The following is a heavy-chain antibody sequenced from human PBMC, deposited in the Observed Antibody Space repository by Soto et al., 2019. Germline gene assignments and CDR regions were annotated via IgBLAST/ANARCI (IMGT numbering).Heavy chain of an antibody. D-gene: IGHD5-18*01. Sequence: EVQLVESGGVVVQPGGSLRLSCAASGFTFDDYTMHWVRQAPGKGLEWVSLISWDGGSTYYADSVKGRFTISRDNSKNSLYLQMNSLRTEDTALYYCAKERGYSYGFDYWGQGTLVTVSA. CDR3: AKERGYSYGFDY. CDR2: ISWDGGST. CDR1: GFTFDDYT. J-gene: IGHJ4*02. V-gene: IGHV3-43*01.